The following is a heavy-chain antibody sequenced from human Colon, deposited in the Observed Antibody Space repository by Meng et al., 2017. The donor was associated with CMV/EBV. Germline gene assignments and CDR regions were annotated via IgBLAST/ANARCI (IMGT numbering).Heavy chain of an antibody. CDR2: IYSGDST. CDR1: GLTVSGNY. Sequence: GESLKISCAASGLTVSGNYMSWVRQAPGKGLEWVSLIYSGDSTKHADSVKGRFTVTRDNSKSTLYLQMNSLRPEDTAVYYCARDQGQYTNYVYYWGQGTQVTVSS. V-gene: IGHV3-66*02. J-gene: IGHJ4*02. D-gene: IGHD5-18*01. CDR3: ARDQGQYTNYVYY.